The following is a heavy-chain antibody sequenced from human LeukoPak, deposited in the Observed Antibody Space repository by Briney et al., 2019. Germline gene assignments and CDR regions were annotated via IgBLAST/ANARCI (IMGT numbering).Heavy chain of an antibody. CDR2: IIPIFGTA. D-gene: IGHD3-22*01. J-gene: IGHJ1*01. CDR3: ARSSRRYYDSSGYYYWYFQH. CDR1: GYTFTSYT. Sequence: SVKVSCKASGYTFTSYTISWVRQAPGQGLEWMGGIIPIFGTANYAQKFQGRVTITADESTSTAYMELSSLRSEDTAVYYCARSSRRYYDSSGYYYWYFQHWGQGTLVTVSS. V-gene: IGHV1-69*13.